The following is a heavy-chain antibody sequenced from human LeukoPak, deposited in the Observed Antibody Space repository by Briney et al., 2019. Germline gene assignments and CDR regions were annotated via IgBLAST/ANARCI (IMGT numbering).Heavy chain of an antibody. D-gene: IGHD6-13*01. CDR3: ARQVAAASDS. V-gene: IGHV5-51*01. CDR1: GYSFTSHW. Sequence: GESLKISCKGSGYSFTSHWIGWVRQMPGRGLEWMGLIYPGDSDTRYSTSFQGQVTLSVDKSITTAYLQWSSLTAADTAMYYCARQVAAASDSWGQGTLVTVSS. CDR2: IYPGDSDT. J-gene: IGHJ4*02.